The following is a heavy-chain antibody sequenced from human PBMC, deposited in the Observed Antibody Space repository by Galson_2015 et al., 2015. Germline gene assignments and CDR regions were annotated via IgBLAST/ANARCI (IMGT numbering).Heavy chain of an antibody. CDR3: AKYATMLWFGELRDGMDV. V-gene: IGHV3-23*01. CDR2: ISGSGGST. CDR1: GFTFSSYA. D-gene: IGHD3-10*01. J-gene: IGHJ6*02. Sequence: SLRLSCAASGFTFSSYAMNWVRQAPGKGLEWVSGISGSGGSTYYADSVKGRFTISRDNSKNTLYLQMNSLRADDTAVYYCAKYATMLWFGELRDGMDVWGQGTTVTRSS.